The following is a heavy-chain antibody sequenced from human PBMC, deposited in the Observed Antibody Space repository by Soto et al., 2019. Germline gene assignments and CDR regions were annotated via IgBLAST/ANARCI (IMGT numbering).Heavy chain of an antibody. D-gene: IGHD3-16*01. CDR1: GGSFSGYY. CDR2: INHSGST. J-gene: IGHJ5*02. Sequence: SETLSLTGAVYGGSFSGYYWSWIRQPPGKGLEWIGEINHSGSTNYNPSLKSRVTISVDTSKNQFSLKLSSVTAADTAVYYCARMTYDYIWGSYLAWGQGTLVPVSS. CDR3: ARMTYDYIWGSYLA. V-gene: IGHV4-34*01.